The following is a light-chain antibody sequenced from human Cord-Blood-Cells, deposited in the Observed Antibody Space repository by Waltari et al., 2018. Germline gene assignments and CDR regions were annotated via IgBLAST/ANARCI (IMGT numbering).Light chain of an antibody. CDR2: YAS. CDR3: QQRSNWPPNT. J-gene: IGKJ2*01. V-gene: IGKV3-11*01. CDR1: QSVSSY. Sequence: EIVLTQSPATLSLSPGERATLSCRASQSVSSYLAWYQQKPGKAPRLLIYYASNRATGIPARCSGSGSGTDFTLTISSLEPEDFAVYYCQQRSNWPPNTFGQGTKLEIK.